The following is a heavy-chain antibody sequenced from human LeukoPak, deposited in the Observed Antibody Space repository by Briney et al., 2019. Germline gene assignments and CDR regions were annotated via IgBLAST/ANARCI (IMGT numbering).Heavy chain of an antibody. Sequence: GGSLRLSCAASGFTVSSNYMNWARQAQGKGLEWVSVIYGGGKTYSADSVKGRLTISRDNSKNTLYLQMNSLRAEDTAVYYCARGKEGVDYWGQGTLVTVSS. CDR2: IYGGGKT. CDR3: ARGKEGVDY. V-gene: IGHV3-53*01. CDR1: GFTVSSNY. J-gene: IGHJ4*02. D-gene: IGHD3-16*01.